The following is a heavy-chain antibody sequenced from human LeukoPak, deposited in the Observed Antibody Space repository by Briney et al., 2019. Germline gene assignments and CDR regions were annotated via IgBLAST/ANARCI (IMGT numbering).Heavy chain of an antibody. J-gene: IGHJ4*02. Sequence: GGSLRLSCAASGFPISAYWMLWARQAPGKGLVWVSRITSDGATSYADSVKGRFTISRENAKNTLYLQLNSLRAEGTAVYYCARIDWVTDFWGQGTLVTVSS. V-gene: IGHV3-74*01. D-gene: IGHD2-21*01. CDR1: GFPISAYW. CDR3: ARIDWVTDF. CDR2: ITSDGAT.